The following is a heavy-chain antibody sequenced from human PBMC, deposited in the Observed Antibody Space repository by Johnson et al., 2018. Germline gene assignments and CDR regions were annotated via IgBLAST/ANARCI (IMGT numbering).Heavy chain of an antibody. CDR2: FSGSGGST. Sequence: VQSGGSLRLSCAASGFTFSSYAMSWVRQAPGKGLEWVSAFSGSGGSTYYADSVKGGFTISRDNSKNTLNLQMNDMTAEDTALYYCSTYSYCSRSNCPQPAGMEIWGQGTTGTVSS. CDR1: GFTFSSYA. J-gene: IGHJ6*02. V-gene: IGHV3-23*01. CDR3: STYSYCSRSNCPQPAGMEI. D-gene: IGHD2-2*01.